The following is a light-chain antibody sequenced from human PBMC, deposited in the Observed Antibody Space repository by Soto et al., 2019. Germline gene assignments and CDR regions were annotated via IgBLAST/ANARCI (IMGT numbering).Light chain of an antibody. V-gene: IGLV1-40*01. CDR1: SSNIGAGFD. J-gene: IGLJ2*01. CDR2: GNS. CDR3: QSFDTRLSGSI. Sequence: QSALTQPPSLSGAPGQRVSISCTGSSSNIGAGFDVHWYQQLPGTAPKLLISGNSNRPSGVPDRFSVSKSGTSASLAITGLQDEDEAEYYCQSFDTRLSGSIFGGGTKLPVL.